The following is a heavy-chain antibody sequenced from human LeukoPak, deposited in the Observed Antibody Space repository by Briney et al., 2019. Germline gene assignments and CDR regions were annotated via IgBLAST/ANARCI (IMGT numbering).Heavy chain of an antibody. V-gene: IGHV3-21*01. D-gene: IGHD1-7*01. CDR3: ARGLRNWNYFIEAGVLVY. CDR2: ISSSSSYI. Sequence: PGGSLRLSCAASGFTFSSFSMNWVRQAPGKGLEWVSSISSSSSYIYYADSVKGRFTISRDNAKNSLYLQMNSLRAEDTAVYYCARGLRNWNYFIEAGVLVYWGQGTLVTVSS. J-gene: IGHJ4*02. CDR1: GFTFSSFS.